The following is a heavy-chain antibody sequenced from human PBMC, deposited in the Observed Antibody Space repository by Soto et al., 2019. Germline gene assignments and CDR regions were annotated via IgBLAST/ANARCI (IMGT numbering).Heavy chain of an antibody. CDR2: IIPIFGTA. V-gene: IGHV1-69*01. CDR3: ARGQGIQLWLWDYYYYGMDV. Sequence: QVQLVQSGAEVKKPGSSVKVSCKASGGTFSSYAISWVRQAPGQGLEWMGGIIPIFGTANYAQKFQGRVTITADESTSTAYMELSSLRSEDTAVYYCARGQGIQLWLWDYYYYGMDVWGQGTTVTVSS. J-gene: IGHJ6*02. CDR1: GGTFSSYA. D-gene: IGHD5-18*01.